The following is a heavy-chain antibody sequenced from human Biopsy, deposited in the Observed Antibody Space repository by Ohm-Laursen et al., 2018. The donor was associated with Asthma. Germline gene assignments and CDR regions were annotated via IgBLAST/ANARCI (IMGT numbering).Heavy chain of an antibody. CDR3: ARVGVCGGDCYSPHDYWYFDL. D-gene: IGHD2-21*02. CDR1: GYTFSDSW. V-gene: IGHV5-51*06. Sequence: GESLKISCKASGYTFSDSWIGWVRQMPGQGLEWMGIIFAANSETKYSPSFQGQVTISVDMSISTAFLQWSSLKASDTAMYYCARVGVCGGDCYSPHDYWYFDLWGRGTLVTVSS. CDR2: IFAANSET. J-gene: IGHJ2*01.